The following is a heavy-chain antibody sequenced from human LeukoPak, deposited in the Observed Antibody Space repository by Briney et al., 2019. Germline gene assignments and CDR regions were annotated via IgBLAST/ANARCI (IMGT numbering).Heavy chain of an antibody. Sequence: ASVKVSCKASGGTFSSYAISWVRQAPGKGLEWMGGFDPEDGETIYAQKFQGRVTMTEDTSTDTAYMELSSLRSEDTAVYYCAADDYGYGWGQGTLVTVSS. CDR1: GGTFSSYA. D-gene: IGHD4/OR15-4a*01. V-gene: IGHV1-24*01. CDR3: AADDYGYG. CDR2: FDPEDGET. J-gene: IGHJ4*02.